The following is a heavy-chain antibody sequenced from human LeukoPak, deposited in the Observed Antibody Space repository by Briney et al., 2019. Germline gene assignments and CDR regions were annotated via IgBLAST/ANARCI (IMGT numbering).Heavy chain of an antibody. Sequence: GGSLRLPCAVSGLTFNNYAMSWVRQAPGKGLEWVSAISKSGDHTYYAASAKGRFTIYRDNSKNTQYLQMNSLRAEDTAVYYCATSWGPDTSAFRWGRDGMDVWGQGTTVIVS. CDR2: ISKSGDHT. CDR1: GLTFNNYA. J-gene: IGHJ6*02. D-gene: IGHD3-16*01. CDR3: ATSWGPDTSAFRWGRDGMDV. V-gene: IGHV3-23*01.